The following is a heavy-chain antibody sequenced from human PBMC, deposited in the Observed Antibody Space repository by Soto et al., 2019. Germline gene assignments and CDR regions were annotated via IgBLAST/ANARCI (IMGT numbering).Heavy chain of an antibody. CDR2: AYYRSKWYN. V-gene: IGHV6-1*01. J-gene: IGHJ6*02. CDR3: AADFCGNSFSSYSGIDV. D-gene: IGHD2-21*02. CDR1: GDSVSSNSAA. Sequence: SQTLSLTCAISGDSVSSNSAAWNWIRQSPSRGLEWLGRAYYRSKWYNDYAVSVKSRITINPDTSKNQFSLQLNSVTPDDTAVFYFAADFCGNSFSSYSGIDVRAQRTTVPVS.